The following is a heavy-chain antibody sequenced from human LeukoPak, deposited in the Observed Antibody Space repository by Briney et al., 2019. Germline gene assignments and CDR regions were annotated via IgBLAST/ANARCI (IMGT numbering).Heavy chain of an antibody. D-gene: IGHD7-27*01. J-gene: IGHJ3*02. V-gene: IGHV3-7*03. CDR1: GLTFSSYW. Sequence: GGSLRLSCAASGLTFSSYWMSWVRQAPGKGLEWVANIKQDGSEKYYVDSVKGRFTISRDNAKNSLYLQMNSLRAEDTAVYYCARDHWAGDIWGQGTMVTVSS. CDR3: ARDHWAGDI. CDR2: IKQDGSEK.